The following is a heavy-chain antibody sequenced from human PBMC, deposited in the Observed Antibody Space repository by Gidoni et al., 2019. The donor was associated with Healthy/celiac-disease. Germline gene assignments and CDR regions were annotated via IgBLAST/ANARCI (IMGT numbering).Heavy chain of an antibody. V-gene: IGHV2-26*01. Sequence: QVTLKESGPVLVKPTETLTLTCPVSGFSLRNARMGVSWIRQPPGKALEWLAHIFSNDEKSYSTSLKSRRTISKDTSKSQVVLTRTNMDPGDTATYDCARTRRYGSGVAFDYWGQGTLVTVSS. D-gene: IGHD3-10*01. CDR2: IFSNDEK. J-gene: IGHJ4*02. CDR3: ARTRRYGSGVAFDY. CDR1: GFSLRNARMG.